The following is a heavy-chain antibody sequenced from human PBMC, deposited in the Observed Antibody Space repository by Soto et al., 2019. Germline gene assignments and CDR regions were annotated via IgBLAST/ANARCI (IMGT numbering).Heavy chain of an antibody. V-gene: IGHV4-34*01. J-gene: IGHJ4*02. Sequence: SETLSLTCTVSGGSFSGYDWTWIRQPPGTGLEWIGEINHSGSTNYNPSLKSRVTISVDTSKNQFSLKLTSVTAADTAVYYCARDKITGLFDYWGQGTLVTVSS. D-gene: IGHD2-8*02. CDR1: GGSFSGYD. CDR2: INHSGST. CDR3: ARDKITGLFDY.